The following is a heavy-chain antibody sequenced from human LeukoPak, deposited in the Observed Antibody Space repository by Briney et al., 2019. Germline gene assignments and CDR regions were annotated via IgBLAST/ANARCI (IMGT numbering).Heavy chain of an antibody. CDR2: IHYSGST. Sequence: SETLSLTCAVSGGSMSNYYWTWIRQPPGRGLEWIAYIHYSGSTNYNPSLQSRVAISVDTSANQFSLKLTSMTPADTAVYYCARLRGNYFPDFWGQGTLVTVSS. CDR3: ARLRGNYFPDF. J-gene: IGHJ4*02. D-gene: IGHD2/OR15-2a*01. CDR1: GGSMSNYY. V-gene: IGHV4-59*01.